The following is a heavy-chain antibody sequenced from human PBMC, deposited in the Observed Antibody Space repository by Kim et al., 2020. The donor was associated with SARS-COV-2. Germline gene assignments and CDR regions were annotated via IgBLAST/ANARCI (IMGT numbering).Heavy chain of an antibody. CDR2: IYYSGST. J-gene: IGHJ6*02. V-gene: IGHV4-30-4*01. Sequence: SETLSLTCTVSGGSISSGDYYWSWIRQPPGKGLEWIGYIYYSGSTYYNPSLKSRVTISVDTSKNQFSLKLSSVTAADTAVYYCARDYIAAAGENYYYYGMDVWGQGTTVTVSS. D-gene: IGHD6-13*01. CDR1: GGSISSGDYY. CDR3: ARDYIAAAGENYYYYGMDV.